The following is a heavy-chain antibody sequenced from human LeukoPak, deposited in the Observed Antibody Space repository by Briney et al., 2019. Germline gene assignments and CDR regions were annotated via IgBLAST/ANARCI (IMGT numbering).Heavy chain of an antibody. Sequence: GGSLRLSCAASGFTFSSYGIHWVRQAPGKGLEGVAVIRYDGSNKYYADSVKGRFTISRDNSKNSLYLQMNSLRADDTAVYYCARETIDCGGDCYDYWGQGTLATVSS. CDR2: IRYDGSNK. J-gene: IGHJ4*02. V-gene: IGHV3-33*01. CDR3: ARETIDCGGDCYDY. CDR1: GFTFSSYG. D-gene: IGHD2-21*01.